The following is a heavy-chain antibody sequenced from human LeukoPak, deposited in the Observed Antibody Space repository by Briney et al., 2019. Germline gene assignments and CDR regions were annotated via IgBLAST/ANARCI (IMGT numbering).Heavy chain of an antibody. J-gene: IGHJ3*02. V-gene: IGHV3-23*01. CDR3: ARRGQELGHVFDI. CDR2: ISGSGGST. D-gene: IGHD7-27*01. Sequence: PGGSLRLSCAASGFTFSSYAMSWVPQAPGEGLEWFLAISGSGGSTYYAASVKGRFTISRDNSKTTLFLQMDSLRPEDTALYYCARRGQELGHVFDIWGQGTMVTVSS. CDR1: GFTFSSYA.